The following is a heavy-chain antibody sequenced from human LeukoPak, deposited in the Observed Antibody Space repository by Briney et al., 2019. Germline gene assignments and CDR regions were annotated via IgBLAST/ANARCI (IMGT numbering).Heavy chain of an antibody. Sequence: SETLSLTCTVSGGSISNYYWSWIRQPPGKGLEWIGYLYYSGSTNYNPSLKSRVTISGDTSKNQFSLKLTSVTAADTAVYYCARGLGSRYYFNSWGQGTLVTVSS. CDR2: LYYSGST. V-gene: IGHV4-59*01. CDR1: GGSISNYY. J-gene: IGHJ4*02. CDR3: ARGLGSRYYFNS. D-gene: IGHD3-10*01.